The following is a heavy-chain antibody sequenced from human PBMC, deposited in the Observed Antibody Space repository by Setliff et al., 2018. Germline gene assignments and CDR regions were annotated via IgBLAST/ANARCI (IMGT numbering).Heavy chain of an antibody. D-gene: IGHD3-10*01. J-gene: IGHJ4*02. V-gene: IGHV4-61*01. Sequence: SETLSLTCTVSGDSISSGSLYWGWIRHSPGKGLEWIGLIFYSGDTKPNPSLKSRVTMSADTSKNQFSLQLSSVTAADTAVYYCARDRTYYGSGTYTRWFDYWGQGTLVTVSS. CDR2: IFYSGDT. CDR3: ARDRTYYGSGTYTRWFDY. CDR1: GDSISSGSLY.